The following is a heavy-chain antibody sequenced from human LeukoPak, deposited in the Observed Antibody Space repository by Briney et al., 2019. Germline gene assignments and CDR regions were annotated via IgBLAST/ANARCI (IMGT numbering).Heavy chain of an antibody. D-gene: IGHD3-22*01. V-gene: IGHV4-4*07. J-gene: IGHJ5*02. CDR3: ARGRYYYDSSGYQNWFDP. CDR1: GGSISSYY. Sequence: NTSETLSLTCTVSGGSISSYYWSWIRQPAGKGLEWIGRIYTSGSTNYNPSLKSRVTMSVDTSKNQFSLKLSSVTAADTAVYYCARGRYYYDSSGYQNWFDPWGQGTLVTVSS. CDR2: IYTSGST.